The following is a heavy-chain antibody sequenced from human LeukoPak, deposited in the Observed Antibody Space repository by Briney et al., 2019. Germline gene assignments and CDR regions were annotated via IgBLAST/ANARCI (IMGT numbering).Heavy chain of an antibody. D-gene: IGHD3-22*01. CDR1: GFTFSSYA. CDR3: AKDQPYYDSSGYYYSSFDY. V-gene: IGHV3-23*01. Sequence: GGSLRLSCAASGFTFSSYAMSWVRQAPGKGLEWVSAISGSGGSTYYADSVKGRSTISRDNSKNTLYLQMNSLRAEDTAVYYCAKDQPYYDSSGYYYSSFDYWGQGTLVTVSS. CDR2: ISGSGGST. J-gene: IGHJ4*02.